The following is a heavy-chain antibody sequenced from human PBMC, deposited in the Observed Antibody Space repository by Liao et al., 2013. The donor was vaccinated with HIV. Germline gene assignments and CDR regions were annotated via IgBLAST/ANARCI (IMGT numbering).Heavy chain of an antibody. CDR2: INHRGST. D-gene: IGHD2-2*01. CDR3: ARVNSPESTKWDIGVVPGTPHYFDY. J-gene: IGHJ4*02. V-gene: IGHV4-34*01. Sequence: QVQLQQWGTGLLKPSETLSLTCAPSGGSFGAYYWAWIRQPPGKSLEWIGDINHRGSTNTNPSLRSRLTISVDTSKNQFSLKLSSVTAADSAVYYCARVNSPESTKWDIGVVPGTPHYFDYWGQGTLVTVSS. CDR1: GGSFGAYY.